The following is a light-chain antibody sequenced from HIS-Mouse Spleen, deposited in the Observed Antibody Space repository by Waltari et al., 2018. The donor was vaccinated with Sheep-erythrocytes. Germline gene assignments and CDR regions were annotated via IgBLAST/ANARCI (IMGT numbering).Light chain of an antibody. J-gene: IGLJ2*01. V-gene: IGLV3-10*01. CDR1: ALPKKY. CDR2: EDS. Sequence: SYELTQPPSVSVSPGQTARITCSGDALPKKYAYWYQQKSGQAPMLAIYEDSKRPSGIPESFAGSSSGTMANLTISGAQVEDEADYYCYSTDSSGNGVFGGGTKLTVL. CDR3: YSTDSSGNGV.